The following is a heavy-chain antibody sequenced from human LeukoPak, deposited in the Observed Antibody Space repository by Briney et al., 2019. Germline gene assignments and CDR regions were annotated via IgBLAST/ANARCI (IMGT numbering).Heavy chain of an antibody. D-gene: IGHD6-19*01. CDR3: ARDSYSSGWYWFDP. J-gene: IGHJ5*02. CDR2: ISYDGSNK. CDR1: GFTFSDYY. Sequence: PGGSLRLSCAASGFTFSDYYMSWIRQAPGKGLEWVAVISYDGSNKYYADSVKGRFTISRDNSKNTLYLQMNSLRAEDTAVYYCARDSYSSGWYWFDPWGQGTLVTVSS. V-gene: IGHV3-30-3*01.